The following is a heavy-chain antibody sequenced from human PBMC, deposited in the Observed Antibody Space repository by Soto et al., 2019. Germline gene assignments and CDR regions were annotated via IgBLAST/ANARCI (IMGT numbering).Heavy chain of an antibody. D-gene: IGHD1-1*01. CDR3: AKEHEMSTIRNKYYGMDV. Sequence: PGGSLRLSCAASGFTFSYYGMHWVRQAPGKGLEWVALISYDGSNKYYADSVKGRFTISRDNSKNTLYLHMNSLRAEDTALYYCAKEHEMSTIRNKYYGMDVWGQGTKVTVYS. CDR1: GFTFSYYG. CDR2: ISYDGSNK. J-gene: IGHJ6*02. V-gene: IGHV3-30*18.